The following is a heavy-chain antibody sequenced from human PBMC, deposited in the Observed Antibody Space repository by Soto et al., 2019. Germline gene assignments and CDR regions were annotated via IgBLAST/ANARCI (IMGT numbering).Heavy chain of an antibody. CDR2: ISSNGGST. D-gene: IGHD3-22*01. V-gene: IGHV3-64*01. Sequence: GALRLSCAASGFTFSSYAMHWVRQAPGKGLEYVSAISSNGGSTYYANSVKGRFTISRDNSKNTLYLQMGSLRAEDMAVYYCASMGSSGYWFDYWGQGTLVTVSS. CDR3: ASMGSSGYWFDY. CDR1: GFTFSSYA. J-gene: IGHJ4*02.